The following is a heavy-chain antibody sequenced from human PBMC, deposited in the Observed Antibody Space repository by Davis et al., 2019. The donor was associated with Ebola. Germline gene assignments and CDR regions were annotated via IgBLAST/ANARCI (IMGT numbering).Heavy chain of an antibody. CDR1: GFTFSSYA. D-gene: IGHD6-19*01. V-gene: IGHV3-23*01. CDR3: AKDKQWLAREVGVESELFDY. J-gene: IGHJ4*02. CDR2: ISGSGGST. Sequence: GESLKISCAASGFTFSSYAMSWVRQAPGKGLEWVSAISGSGGSTYYADSVKGRFTISRDNSKNTLYLQMNSLRAEDTAVYYCAKDKQWLAREVGVESELFDYWGQGTLVTVSS.